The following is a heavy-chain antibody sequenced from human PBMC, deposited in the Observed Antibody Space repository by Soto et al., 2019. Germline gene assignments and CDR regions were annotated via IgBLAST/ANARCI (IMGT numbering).Heavy chain of an antibody. CDR1: GGAFSNHA. V-gene: IGHV1-69*10. J-gene: IGHJ6*02. CDR3: ARGDKGDVYRYGPYPYYYCSMDV. D-gene: IGHD5-18*01. Sequence: GAXVKXXXKAXGGAFSNHAISWVRQAPGQGXXXXXXIIPXXXXXXXXXXXXXXXTXTADKSMSTVYMELSSLRSEDTAVYYCARGDKGDVYRYGPYPYYYCSMDVWGQGTTVTVSS. CDR2: IIPXXXXX.